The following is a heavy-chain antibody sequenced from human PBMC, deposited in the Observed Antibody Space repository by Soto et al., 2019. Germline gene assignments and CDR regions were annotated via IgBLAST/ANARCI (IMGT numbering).Heavy chain of an antibody. D-gene: IGHD3-10*01. V-gene: IGHV4-31*03. Sequence: QVQLQESGPGLVKPSQTLSLTCNVSGGSISSGDSYWSWIRQHPEKGLEWIGYIYYRGATYYNPSLKSRVSISVDISKNQFSLRLSSVTAADTAVYYCARDYHVSGTWLGVDVWGQGTTVTVSS. CDR2: IYYRGAT. CDR3: ARDYHVSGTWLGVDV. J-gene: IGHJ6*02. CDR1: GGSISSGDSY.